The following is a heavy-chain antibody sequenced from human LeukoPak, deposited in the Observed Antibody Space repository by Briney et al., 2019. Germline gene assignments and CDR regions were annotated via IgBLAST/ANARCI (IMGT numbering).Heavy chain of an antibody. CDR3: AKELWSWSFDY. CDR2: ISASGGST. CDR1: GSTFSSYA. D-gene: IGHD2-8*02. V-gene: IGHV3-23*01. J-gene: IGHJ4*02. Sequence: GGSLRLSCAASGSTFSSYAMSWVRQAPGKGLEWVSGISASGGSTYYADSVKGRFTISRDNSKNTLYLQMNTLRAEDTAVYYCAKELWSWSFDYWGQGTLVTVSS.